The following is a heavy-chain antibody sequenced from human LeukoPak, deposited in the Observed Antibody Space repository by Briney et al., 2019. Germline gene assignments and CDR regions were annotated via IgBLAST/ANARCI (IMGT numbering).Heavy chain of an antibody. V-gene: IGHV3-66*02. CDR2: IYSGGST. CDR3: ARQDYYDSSGGFDP. J-gene: IGHJ5*02. CDR1: GFTVSSNY. D-gene: IGHD3-22*01. Sequence: GGSLRLSCAASGFTVSSNYMSWVRQAPGKGLEWVSVIYSGGSTYYADSVKGRFTISRDNSKTTLYLQMNSLRAEDTAVYYCARQDYYDSSGGFDPWGQGTLVTVSS.